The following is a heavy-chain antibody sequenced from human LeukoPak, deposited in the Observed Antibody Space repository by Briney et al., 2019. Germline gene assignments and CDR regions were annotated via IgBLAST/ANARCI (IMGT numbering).Heavy chain of an antibody. CDR3: ARVGTGSWYFDL. V-gene: IGHV3-21*01. CDR1: GFTFSSYS. CDR2: ISSSSSYI. D-gene: IGHD3-10*01. J-gene: IGHJ2*01. Sequence: GGSLRLSCAASGFTFSSYSMNWVRQAPGKGLEWVSSISSSSSYIYYADSAKGRFTISRDNAKNSLYLQMNSLRAEDTAVYYCARVGTGSWYFDLWGRGTLVTFSS.